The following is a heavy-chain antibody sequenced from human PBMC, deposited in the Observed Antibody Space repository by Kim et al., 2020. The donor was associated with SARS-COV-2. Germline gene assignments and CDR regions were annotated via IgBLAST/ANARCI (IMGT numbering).Heavy chain of an antibody. CDR3: AREAVAGSFDH. CDR1: GYSFTTFA. CDR2: IIGVYVNT. Sequence: ASVKVSCKASGYSFTTFALYWVRRAPGQRLEWIGWIIGVYVNTRYSQKFQARVSITRDTSATTAYLELSGLRSEDTAVYYCAREAVAGSFDHWGQGTLVTVSS. D-gene: IGHD6-19*01. V-gene: IGHV1-3*01. J-gene: IGHJ4*02.